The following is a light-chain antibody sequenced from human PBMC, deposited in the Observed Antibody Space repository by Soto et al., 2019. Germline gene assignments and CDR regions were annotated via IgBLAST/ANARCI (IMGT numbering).Light chain of an antibody. CDR3: QQYHSYPYT. V-gene: IGKV1-5*03. CDR1: QTISSW. Sequence: DIQMTQSPSTLSGSVGYRFTITCRASQTISSWLAWYQQKPVKAPKLLIYKASTLKSGVPSRFSGSGSGTEFTLTITSLQSDDFATYYCQQYHSYPYTFGQGTRREIK. CDR2: KAS. J-gene: IGKJ5*01.